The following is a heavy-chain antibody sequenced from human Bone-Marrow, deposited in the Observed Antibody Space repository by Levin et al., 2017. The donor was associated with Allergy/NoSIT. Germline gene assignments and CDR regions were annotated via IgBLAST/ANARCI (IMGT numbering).Heavy chain of an antibody. CDR3: ARDGGSGSFYNRPFDF. V-gene: IGHV4-31*03. CDR2: IYYNGIT. D-gene: IGHD3-10*01. J-gene: IGHJ4*02. Sequence: SETLSLTCTVSGGSVSSGGYYWSWIRHRPGKGLEWIGYIYYNGITKYNPAYEGRAAISVDMSKNQLSLQLRSVTATDTAVYYCARDGGSGSFYNRPFDFWGQGTLVTVSS. CDR1: GGSVSSGGYY.